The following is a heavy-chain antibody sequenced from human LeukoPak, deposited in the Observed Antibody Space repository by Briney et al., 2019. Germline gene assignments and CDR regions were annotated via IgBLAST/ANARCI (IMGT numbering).Heavy chain of an antibody. CDR1: GFTSSSYG. CDR3: AKDPRDGYEYFDY. V-gene: IGHV3-30*18. D-gene: IGHD5-24*01. CDR2: ISYDGSNK. Sequence: PGGSLRLSCAASGFTSSSYGMHWVRQAPGKGLEWVAVISYDGSNKYYADSVKGRFTISRDNSKNTLYLQMNSLRAEDTAVYYCAKDPRDGYEYFDYWGQGTLVTVSS. J-gene: IGHJ4*02.